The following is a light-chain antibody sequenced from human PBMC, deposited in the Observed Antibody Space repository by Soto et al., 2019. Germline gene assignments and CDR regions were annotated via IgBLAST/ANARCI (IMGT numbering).Light chain of an antibody. CDR2: WAS. J-gene: IGKJ2*01. V-gene: IGKV4-1*01. CDR1: RSVLYSSNNKNY. Sequence: SPLSCWSSRSVLYSSNNKNYLAWYQQKIGQPPKLLIYWASTRESGVPERFSGSGSGTDFTLTISSLQAEDVAIYYCQQYYTTPYTFGQATKLEI. CDR3: QQYYTTPYT.